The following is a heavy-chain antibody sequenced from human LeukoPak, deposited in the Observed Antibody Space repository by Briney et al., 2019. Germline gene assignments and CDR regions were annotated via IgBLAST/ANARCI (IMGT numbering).Heavy chain of an antibody. Sequence: PGGSLRLSCAASGFTFSNAWMSWVGQAPGKGLEWVGRIKTKTVGGTTDYSVPVKGRFTISRDDSINTLYLQMDSLKTGDTAVYYCTSSLAYCVGDCYPTRWGQGTLVTVSS. J-gene: IGHJ4*02. D-gene: IGHD2-21*02. V-gene: IGHV3-15*01. CDR2: IKTKTVGGTT. CDR1: GFTFSNAW. CDR3: TSSLAYCVGDCYPTR.